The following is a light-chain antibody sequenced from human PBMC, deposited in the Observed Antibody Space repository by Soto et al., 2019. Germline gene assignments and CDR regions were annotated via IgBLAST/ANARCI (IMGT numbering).Light chain of an antibody. Sequence: EIVLTQSPGTLSLSPGERATLSCRASQSVSSSYLAWYQQKPGQAPRLLIYGASSRATGIPDRFSGSGSGTYFTLTISRLEPEDFAVYYCQQYGSSPGITVGQGTRLEIK. CDR3: QQYGSSPGIT. CDR1: QSVSSSY. V-gene: IGKV3-20*01. CDR2: GAS. J-gene: IGKJ5*01.